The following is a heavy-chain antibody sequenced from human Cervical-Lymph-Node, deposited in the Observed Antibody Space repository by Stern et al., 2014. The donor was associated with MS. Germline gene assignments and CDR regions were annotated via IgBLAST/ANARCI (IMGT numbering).Heavy chain of an antibody. J-gene: IGHJ4*02. D-gene: IGHD2-15*01. CDR2: ISLSGGST. CDR3: AKDRELVVVTFDS. CDR1: GFTFSDYA. Sequence: EVQLVESGGGLVQPGGSLRLSCAAYGFTFSDYAMSWVRQAPGKGLGWVSAISLSGGSTSYADSVLGRFTISRDNSKNTLYLQMNSLRAEDTAVYYCAKDRELVVVTFDSWGQGTLVTVSS. V-gene: IGHV3-23*04.